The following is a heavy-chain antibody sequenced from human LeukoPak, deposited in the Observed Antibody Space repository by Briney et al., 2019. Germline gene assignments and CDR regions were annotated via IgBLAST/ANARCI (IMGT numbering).Heavy chain of an antibody. J-gene: IGHJ4*02. V-gene: IGHV4-4*07. Sequence: PSESLSLTCTVSGGSISSYYWSWIRQPAGKGLEWIGRIYTSGSTNYNPSLKSRVSMSVDTSKNQCTLKLSSVTAADTAVYYCARVGDYALKDWGQGNLVTVSS. D-gene: IGHD3-16*01. CDR2: IYTSGST. CDR3: ARVGDYALKD. CDR1: GGSISSYY.